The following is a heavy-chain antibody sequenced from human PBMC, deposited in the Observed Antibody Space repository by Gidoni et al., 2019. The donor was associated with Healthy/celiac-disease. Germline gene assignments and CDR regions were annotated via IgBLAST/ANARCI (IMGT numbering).Heavy chain of an antibody. CDR2: ISSSSSYT. V-gene: IGHV3-11*05. Sequence: QVQLVESGGGLVKPGGSLRLSCAAAGFPFSDYYMSWIRQAPGKGLEWVSYISSSSSYTNYADSVKGRFTISRDNAKNSLYLQMSSLRAEDTAVYYCARSGGYEKDFDYWGQGTLVTVSS. J-gene: IGHJ4*02. CDR3: ARSGGYEKDFDY. D-gene: IGHD5-12*01. CDR1: GFPFSDYY.